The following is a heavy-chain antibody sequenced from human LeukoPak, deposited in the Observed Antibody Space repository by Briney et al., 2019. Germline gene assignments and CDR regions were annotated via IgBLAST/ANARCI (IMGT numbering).Heavy chain of an antibody. CDR2: INHSGST. J-gene: IGHJ5*02. CDR3: ARGQVSLGYVPSCSWFDP. CDR1: GGSFSGYY. D-gene: IGHD5-18*01. V-gene: IGHV4-34*01. Sequence: MASETLSLTCAVYGGSFSGYYWSWIRQPPGKGLEWIGEINHSGSTNYSPSLKSRVTMSLGTSKNQFSLRLSSVTAADTAVYYCARGQVSLGYVPSCSWFDPWGQGTLVTVSS.